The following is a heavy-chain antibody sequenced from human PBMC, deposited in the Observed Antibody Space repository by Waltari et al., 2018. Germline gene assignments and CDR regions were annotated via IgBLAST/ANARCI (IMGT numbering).Heavy chain of an antibody. CDR3: ARDGKKGGWGYGYDY. V-gene: IGHV4-4*07. J-gene: IGHJ4*02. D-gene: IGHD5-18*01. Sequence: QVQLQESGPGLVKPSETLSLTCTVSGGSISSYYWSWIRQPAGKGLEWIGRIYTSGSTNSTPTPKCRVTMSVDTSKTQFSRRLSSGTAADTAVYYWARDGKKGGWGYGYDYWGQGTLVTVSS. CDR2: IYTSGST. CDR1: GGSISSYY.